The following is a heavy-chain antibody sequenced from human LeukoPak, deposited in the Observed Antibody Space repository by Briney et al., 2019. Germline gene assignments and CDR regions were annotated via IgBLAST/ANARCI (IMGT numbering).Heavy chain of an antibody. J-gene: IGHJ4*02. Sequence: GGSLRLSCEASGFTFSSCWMSWVRQAPGKGLEWVANIKQDGSEKYYVDSVEGRFTISRDNAKNSLYLQMNSLRAEDTAVYYCVEGGAARFDYWGQGTLVAVSS. CDR2: IKQDGSEK. D-gene: IGHD5-18*01. CDR1: GFTFSSCW. CDR3: VEGGAARFDY. V-gene: IGHV3-7*01.